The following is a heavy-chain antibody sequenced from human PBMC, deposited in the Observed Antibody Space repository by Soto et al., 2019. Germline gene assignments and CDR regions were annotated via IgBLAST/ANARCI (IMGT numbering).Heavy chain of an antibody. CDR1: GFSLSSTRMA. D-gene: IGHD6-19*01. Sequence: QITLKESGPTLVKPTQTLTLTCTFSGFSLSSTRMAVGWIRQPPGKALEWLALIYCDDDKRYSPFLKSRLTITKDTSKNQVALTMSNMDPVDTARYYCAHIVVAGLGYYFDYWGQGTLVTVSS. V-gene: IGHV2-5*02. J-gene: IGHJ4*02. CDR2: IYCDDDK. CDR3: AHIVVAGLGYYFDY.